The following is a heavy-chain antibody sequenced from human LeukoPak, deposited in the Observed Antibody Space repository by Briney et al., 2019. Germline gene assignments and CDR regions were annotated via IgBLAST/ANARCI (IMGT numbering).Heavy chain of an antibody. CDR1: GFTFSSYA. CDR2: ISTSGSTM. J-gene: IGHJ4*02. D-gene: IGHD3-3*01. V-gene: IGHV3-48*01. CDR3: ARDPGGWSGEFDY. Sequence: PGGSLRLSCAASGFTFSSYAMNWVRQAPGKGLEWVSYISTSGSTMYYADSVKGRFTISRDNAKNSLYLQMNSLRAEDTAVYYCARDPGGWSGEFDYWGQGTLVTVSS.